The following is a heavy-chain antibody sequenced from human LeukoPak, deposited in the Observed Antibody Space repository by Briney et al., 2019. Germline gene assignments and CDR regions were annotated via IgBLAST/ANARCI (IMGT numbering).Heavy chain of an antibody. CDR1: GGSISSGDYY. V-gene: IGHV4-30-4*01. CDR2: IYYSGST. CDR3: ARETLTGYYYFDY. J-gene: IGHJ4*02. Sequence: SETLSLTCTVSGGSISSGDYYWSWIHQPPGKGLEWIGYIYYSGSTYYNPSLKSRVTISVDTSKNQFSLKLSSVTAADTAVYYCARETLTGYYYFDYWGQGTLVTVSS. D-gene: IGHD3-9*01.